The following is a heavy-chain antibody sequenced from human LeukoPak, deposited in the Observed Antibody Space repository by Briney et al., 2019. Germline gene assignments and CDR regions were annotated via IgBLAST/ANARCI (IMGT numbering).Heavy chain of an antibody. D-gene: IGHD3-10*01. CDR1: GFTFSRYA. J-gene: IGHJ4*02. CDR3: ATSSYYGSGSDN. CDR2: ISDDGTFT. V-gene: IGHV3-30-3*01. Sequence: PGGSLRLSCAASGFTFSRYAMHWVRQAPGKGLEWVAVISDDGTFTLYGDSVRGRFTISRDSSKNTLYLQMNSLRPEDTAVYYCATSSYYGSGSDNWGQGTLVTVSS.